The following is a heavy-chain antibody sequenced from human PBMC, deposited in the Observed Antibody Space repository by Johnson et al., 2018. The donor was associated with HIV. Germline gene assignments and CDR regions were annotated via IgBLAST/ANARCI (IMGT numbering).Heavy chain of an antibody. D-gene: IGHD3-16*02. J-gene: IGHJ3*01. CDR3: TTVKNAYIWGSYRSDAFDF. CDR2: ISGGST. Sequence: VQLEESGGGVERPGGSLRLSCVASGFTFSSNEMSWVRQAPGKGLEWVSSISGGSTYYADSMRGRLTISRDNSKNTLYLQMISLKTEDTAVYFCTTVKNAYIWGSYRSDAFDFWGQGTMVSVSS. CDR1: GFTFSSNE. V-gene: IGHV3-38*03.